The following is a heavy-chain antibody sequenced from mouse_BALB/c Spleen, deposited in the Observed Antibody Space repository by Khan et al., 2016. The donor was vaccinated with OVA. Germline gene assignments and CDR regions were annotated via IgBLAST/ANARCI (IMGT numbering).Heavy chain of an antibody. V-gene: IGHV5-9-3*01. Sequence: EVELVESGGGLVKPGGSLKLSCAASGFTFSSYAMSWVRQTPEKRLDWVATISSGGDYTYYPDSVKGRFTISRDNAKNTLYLQMSSLRSADTTMYYLASTPITTVVATSYWFFDVWGAGTTVTVAS. CDR1: GFTFSSYA. CDR2: ISSGGDYT. D-gene: IGHD1-1*01. J-gene: IGHJ1*01. CDR3: ASTPITTVVATSYWFFDV.